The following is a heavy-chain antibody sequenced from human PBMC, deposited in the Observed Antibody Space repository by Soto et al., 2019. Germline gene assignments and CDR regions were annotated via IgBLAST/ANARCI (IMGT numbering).Heavy chain of an antibody. J-gene: IGHJ6*03. CDR2: ISYDGSNK. CDR3: AKDGILEWLLQYYYYYYYMDV. Sequence: GGSLRLSCAASGFTFSSYGMHWVRQDPGKGLEWVAVISYDGSNKYYADSVKGRFTISRDNSKNTLYLQMNSLRAEDTAVYYCAKDGILEWLLQYYYYYYYMDVWGKGTTVTVS. CDR1: GFTFSSYG. V-gene: IGHV3-30*18. D-gene: IGHD3-3*01.